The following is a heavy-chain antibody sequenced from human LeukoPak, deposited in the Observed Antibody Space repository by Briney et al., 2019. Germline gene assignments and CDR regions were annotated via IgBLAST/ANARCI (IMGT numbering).Heavy chain of an antibody. CDR3: ARNDNLTGYYEYYFDY. Sequence: GASVKVSCKASGYTFTGYYMHWVRQAPGQGLEWMRWINPNSGGTNYAQKFQGRVTMTRDTSISTAYMELSRLRSDDTAVYYCARNDNLTGYYEYYFDYWGPGTLVTVSS. D-gene: IGHD3-9*01. CDR1: GYTFTGYY. V-gene: IGHV1-2*02. CDR2: INPNSGGT. J-gene: IGHJ4*02.